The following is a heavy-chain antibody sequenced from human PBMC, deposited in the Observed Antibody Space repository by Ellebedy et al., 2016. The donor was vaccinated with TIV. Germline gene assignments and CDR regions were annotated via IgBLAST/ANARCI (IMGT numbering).Heavy chain of an antibody. CDR3: ARDRLSGVLNGGLGVNQLLAPYYMDV. CDR2: IIPIFGSA. J-gene: IGHJ6*03. Sequence: SVKVSCXASGGTFSSYAISWVRQAPGQGLEWMGGIIPIFGSANYAQKFQGRVTIIADESTSTAYMELSSLRSEDTAVYYCARDRLSGVLNGGLGVNQLLAPYYMDVWGKGTTVTVSS. CDR1: GGTFSSYA. D-gene: IGHD2-2*01. V-gene: IGHV1-69*13.